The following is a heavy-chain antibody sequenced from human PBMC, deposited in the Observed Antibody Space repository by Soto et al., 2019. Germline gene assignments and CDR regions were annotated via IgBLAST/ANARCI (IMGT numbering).Heavy chain of an antibody. CDR1: GGSITSYF. D-gene: IGHD2-15*01. CDR2: IYYSGTT. Sequence: QVQLQESGPRLVKPSETLSLTCSVSGGSITSYFWSWIRQSPGKGLEWIGYIYYSGTTNYNPSLKSRVTISGDTSKNQVSLKLNSVTAADTAVYYCATSVGWFDHWGQGTRVTVSS. V-gene: IGHV4-59*01. J-gene: IGHJ5*02. CDR3: ATSVGWFDH.